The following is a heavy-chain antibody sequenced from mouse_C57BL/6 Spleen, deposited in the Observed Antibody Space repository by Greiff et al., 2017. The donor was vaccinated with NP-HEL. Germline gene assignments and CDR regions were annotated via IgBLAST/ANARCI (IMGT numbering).Heavy chain of an antibody. CDR2: IYPGSGST. D-gene: IGHD1-1*01. CDR3: ARYGTTVVARYFDV. Sequence: VQLQQPGAELVKPGASVKMSCKASGYTFTSYWITWVKQRPGQGLEWIGDIYPGSGSTNYNEKFKSKATLTVDTSSSTAYMQLSSLTSEDSAVYYCARYGTTVVARYFDVWGTGTTVTVSS. CDR1: GYTFTSYW. J-gene: IGHJ1*03. V-gene: IGHV1-55*01.